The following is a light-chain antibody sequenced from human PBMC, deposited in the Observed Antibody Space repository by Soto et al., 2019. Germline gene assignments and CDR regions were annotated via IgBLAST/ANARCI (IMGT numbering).Light chain of an antibody. CDR1: QSVSSY. V-gene: IGKV3-11*01. CDR2: DAS. CDR3: QQRSNWPLT. Sequence: LTLSPATLSLSPGGRATLSCRASQSVSSYLAWFQQSPGQAPRLLIYDASNRATGIPARFSGSGSGTDFTLTISSLEPEDFAVYYCQQRSNWPLTFGGGTKVDIK. J-gene: IGKJ4*01.